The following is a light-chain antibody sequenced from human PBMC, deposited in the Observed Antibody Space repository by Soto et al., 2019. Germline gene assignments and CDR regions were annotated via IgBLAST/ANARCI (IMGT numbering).Light chain of an antibody. CDR1: QSVTRK. CDR2: DAS. CDR3: QHYKSYSIS. J-gene: IGKJ5*01. V-gene: IGKV1-5*01. Sequence: DIQMTQSPSTLSASVGDRVTITCRASQSVTRKLAWYQQKPGKAPKLLIFDASTLKSGVPSRFSGSGSATEFTLTISSLQPDDFATYYRQHYKSYSISFGQGIRLEIK.